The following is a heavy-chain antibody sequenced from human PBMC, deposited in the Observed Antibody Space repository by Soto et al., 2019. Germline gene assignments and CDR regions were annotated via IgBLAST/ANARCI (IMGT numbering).Heavy chain of an antibody. J-gene: IGHJ5*01. V-gene: IGHV4-39*01. D-gene: IGHD2-21*01. CDR1: GCSISSGYYY. Sequence: SETLSLTCSVSGCSISSGYYYWSWIRQSPGKGLEFIGTVYYSGGAHYNSSLKSRVTISVDTANNQVSLRMRSLTAADTAVYYCGRVVEGATRHTDLDSWGQGTLVTVSS. CDR3: GRVVEGATRHTDLDS. CDR2: VYYSGGA.